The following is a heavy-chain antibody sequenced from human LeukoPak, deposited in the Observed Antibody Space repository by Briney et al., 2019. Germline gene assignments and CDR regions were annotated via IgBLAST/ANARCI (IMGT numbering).Heavy chain of an antibody. CDR2: ISSDGSST. J-gene: IGHJ6*03. CDR1: GFTFSSYW. CDR3: AILPPPTYYDFWSGRLNYMDV. D-gene: IGHD3-3*01. Sequence: GGSLRLSCAASGFTFSSYWMHWVRQAPGKGLVWLSRISSDGSSTSYADSVKGRFTISRDNAKSTLYLQMNSLRAEDTAVYYCAILPPPTYYDFWSGRLNYMDVWGKGTTVTVSS. V-gene: IGHV3-74*01.